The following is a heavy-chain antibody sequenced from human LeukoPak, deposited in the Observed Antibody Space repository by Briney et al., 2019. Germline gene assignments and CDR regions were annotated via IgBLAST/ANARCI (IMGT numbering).Heavy chain of an antibody. CDR3: ARASKKWLAPYYFDY. D-gene: IGHD6-19*01. Sequence: GGSLRLSCAASGFTFSSYDMHWVRQATGKGLEWVSAIGTAGDTYYPGSVKGRFTISRENAKISLYLQMNSLGAGDTAVYYCARASKKWLAPYYFDYWGQGTLVTVSS. V-gene: IGHV3-13*04. CDR2: IGTAGDT. J-gene: IGHJ4*02. CDR1: GFTFSSYD.